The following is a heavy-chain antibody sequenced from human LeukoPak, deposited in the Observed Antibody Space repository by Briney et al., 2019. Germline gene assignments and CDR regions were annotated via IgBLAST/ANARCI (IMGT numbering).Heavy chain of an antibody. D-gene: IGHD6-6*01. CDR3: ARGGIAARLIDY. CDR1: GYSISSGYY. CDR2: IYHSGST. Sequence: SETLSLTCTVSGYSISSGYYWGWIQQPPGKGLEWIGSIYHSGSTYYNPSLKSRVTISVDTSKNQFSLKLSSVTAADTAVYYCARGGIAARLIDYWGQGTLVTVSS. V-gene: IGHV4-38-2*02. J-gene: IGHJ4*02.